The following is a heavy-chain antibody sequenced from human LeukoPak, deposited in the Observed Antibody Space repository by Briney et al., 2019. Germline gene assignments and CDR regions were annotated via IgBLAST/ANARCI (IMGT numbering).Heavy chain of an antibody. J-gene: IGHJ6*02. Sequence: GGSLRLSGAASGFTFSNYGMHWVRQAPGKGLEWVAVISYDESDKYYADSVKGRFTISRDNSKNTLYLQMNSLRPEDTAVYYCAKGVVAATNAAYYGMDVWGQGTTVTVSS. V-gene: IGHV3-30*18. CDR2: ISYDESDK. CDR3: AKGVVAATNAAYYGMDV. D-gene: IGHD2-15*01. CDR1: GFTFSNYG.